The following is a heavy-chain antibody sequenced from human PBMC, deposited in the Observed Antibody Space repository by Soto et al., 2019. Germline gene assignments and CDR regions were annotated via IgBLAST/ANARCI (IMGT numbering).Heavy chain of an antibody. Sequence: GGSLRLSCAASGFTFDDYTMHWVRQAPGKGLEWVSLISWDGGSTYYADSVKGRFTISRDNSKNSLYLQMNSLRTEDTALYYCAKASGELLYERSMDVWGQGTTVTVSS. D-gene: IGHD3-10*01. CDR1: GFTFDDYT. CDR2: ISWDGGST. V-gene: IGHV3-43*01. J-gene: IGHJ6*02. CDR3: AKASGELLYERSMDV.